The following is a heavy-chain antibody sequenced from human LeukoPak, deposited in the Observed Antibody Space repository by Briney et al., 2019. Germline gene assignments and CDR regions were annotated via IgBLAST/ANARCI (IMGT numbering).Heavy chain of an antibody. Sequence: SETLSLTCTVSGGSISNYYWSWIRQPPGKGLEWIGYIYYSGITNYNPSLKSRVTLSVDTSNSQFSLKLSSVTAADTAMYYCARTRGYGAYCGGDCYPLDYWGQGTLVTVSS. CDR1: GGSISNYY. J-gene: IGHJ4*02. CDR2: IYYSGIT. CDR3: ARTRGYGAYCGGDCYPLDY. V-gene: IGHV4-59*01. D-gene: IGHD2-21*02.